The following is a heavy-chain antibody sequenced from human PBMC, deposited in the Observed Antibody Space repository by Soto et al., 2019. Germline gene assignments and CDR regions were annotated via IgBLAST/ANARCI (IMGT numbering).Heavy chain of an antibody. D-gene: IGHD4-4*01. V-gene: IGHV3-23*01. CDR3: AKDAYSKYYYYGMDV. J-gene: IGHJ6*02. CDR2: ISGSGGST. Sequence: EAQLLESGGNLAQPGGSLRLSCAASGFSFPIYAMNWVRQAPGKGLEWVANISGSGGSTYYADSVKGRFTISRDNAENTLYLQMNSLRVEDTAIYYCAKDAYSKYYYYGMDVWGQGTTVTVSS. CDR1: GFSFPIYA.